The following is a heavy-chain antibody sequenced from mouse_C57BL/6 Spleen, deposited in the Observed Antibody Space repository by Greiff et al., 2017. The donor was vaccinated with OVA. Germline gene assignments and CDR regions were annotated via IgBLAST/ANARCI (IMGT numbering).Heavy chain of an antibody. CDR1: GYTFTSYW. D-gene: IGHD1-1*01. CDR2: IHPNSGST. Sequence: QVQLKQPGAELVKPGASVKLSCKASGYTFTSYWMHWVKQRPGQGLEWIGMIHPNSGSTNYNEKFKSKATLTVDKSSSTAYMQLSSLTSEDSAVYYCARWGTTVGNYWGQGTTLTVSS. V-gene: IGHV1-64*01. J-gene: IGHJ2*01. CDR3: ARWGTTVGNY.